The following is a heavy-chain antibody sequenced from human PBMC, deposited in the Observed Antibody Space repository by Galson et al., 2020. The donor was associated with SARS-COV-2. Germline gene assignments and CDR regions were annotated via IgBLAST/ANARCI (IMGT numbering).Heavy chain of an antibody. CDR3: ARLPFGEYYYYGMDV. D-gene: IGHD3-10*01. J-gene: IGHJ6*02. V-gene: IGHV4-39*01. Sequence: SETLSLTCTVSGGSISSSSYYWGWLRQPPGKGLEWIGSIYYSGSTYYNPSLKSQVTISVDTSKNQFSLKLSSVTAADTAVYYCARLPFGEYYYYGMDVWGQGTTVTVSS. CDR2: IYYSGST. CDR1: GGSISSSSYY.